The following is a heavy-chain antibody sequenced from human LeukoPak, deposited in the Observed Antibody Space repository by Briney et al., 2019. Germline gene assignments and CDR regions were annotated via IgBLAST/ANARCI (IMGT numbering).Heavy chain of an antibody. CDR3: ARDVYYDSSGYNYFDY. CDR2: IWYDGSNK. J-gene: IGHJ4*02. Sequence: TGGSLRLSCAASGFTFSSYGMHWVRQAPGKGLEWLAVIWYDGSNKYYADSVKGRFTISRDNSKNTLYLQMNSLRAEDTAVYYCARDVYYDSSGYNYFDYWGQGTLVTVSS. CDR1: GFTFSSYG. V-gene: IGHV3-33*01. D-gene: IGHD3-22*01.